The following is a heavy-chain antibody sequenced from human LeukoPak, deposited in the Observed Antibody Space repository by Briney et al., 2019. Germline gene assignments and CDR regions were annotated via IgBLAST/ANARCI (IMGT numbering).Heavy chain of an antibody. D-gene: IGHD6-25*01. J-gene: IGHJ1*01. CDR3: AKDWRNGYSSDWYSEGYFPH. CDR2: ISSSGSTI. V-gene: IGHV3-11*01. CDR1: GFTFSDYY. Sequence: GGSLRLSCAASGFTFSDYYMSWIRQAPGKGLEWVSYISSSGSTIYYADSVKGRFTISRDNAKNSLYLQMNSLRAEDTAVYYCAKDWRNGYSSDWYSEGYFPHWGQGTLVTVSS.